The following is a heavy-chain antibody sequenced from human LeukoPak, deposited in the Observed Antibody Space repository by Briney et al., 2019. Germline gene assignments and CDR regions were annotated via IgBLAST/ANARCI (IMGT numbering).Heavy chain of an antibody. V-gene: IGHV3-33*01. CDR2: IWYDGSNK. D-gene: IGHD3-10*01. CDR3: ARRDGELLNDYFDY. J-gene: IGHJ4*02. Sequence: GRSLRLSCAASGFTFSSYGMHWVRQAPGKGLEGVAVIWYDGSNKYYADSVKGRFTISRDNSKNTLYLQMNSLRAEDTAVYYCARRDGELLNDYFDYWGQGTLVTASS. CDR1: GFTFSSYG.